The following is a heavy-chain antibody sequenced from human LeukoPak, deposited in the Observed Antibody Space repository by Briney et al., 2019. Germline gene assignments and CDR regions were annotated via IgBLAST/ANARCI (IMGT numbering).Heavy chain of an antibody. Sequence: GESLKISCKGSGYSFTSYWIGWVRQMPGKGLEWMGIIYPGDSDTRYSPSFQGQVTISADKSISTAYLQWSSLKASDTAMYYCARLSTTVRGVHYYYYYMDVWGKGTTVTVSS. CDR1: GYSFTSYW. CDR3: ARLSTTVRGVHYYYYYMDV. J-gene: IGHJ6*03. V-gene: IGHV5-51*01. D-gene: IGHD3-10*01. CDR2: IYPGDSDT.